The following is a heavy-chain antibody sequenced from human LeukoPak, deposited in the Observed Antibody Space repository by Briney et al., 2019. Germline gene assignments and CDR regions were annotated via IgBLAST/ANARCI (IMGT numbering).Heavy chain of an antibody. CDR3: ARKRHRDYVDY. J-gene: IGHJ4*02. CDR1: GYTFNNDG. CDR2: MNPYSGDT. Sequence: ASVKVSCKASGYTFNNDGINWVRQATGQGLEWMGWMNPYSGDTGYAQKFQGRVTITRNTSMSTAYMELVSLTSEGTAVYFCARKRHRDYVDYWGRGTLVTVSS. V-gene: IGHV1-8*03.